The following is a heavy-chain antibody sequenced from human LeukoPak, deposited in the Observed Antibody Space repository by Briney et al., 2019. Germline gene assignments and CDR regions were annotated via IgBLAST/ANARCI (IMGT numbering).Heavy chain of an antibody. D-gene: IGHD3-10*01. CDR2: ISSTGDT. J-gene: IGHJ4*02. V-gene: IGHV3-13*01. CDR1: GFTFSSSD. Sequence: QPGGSLRLSCAASGFTFSSSDIHWVRQPTGKGLEWVSVISSTGDTYYSGSVEGRFTISRENANNSLYLQMNSLRAGDTAVYYCAREGHGLLWFGELIDYWGQGTLVTVSS. CDR3: AREGHGLLWFGELIDY.